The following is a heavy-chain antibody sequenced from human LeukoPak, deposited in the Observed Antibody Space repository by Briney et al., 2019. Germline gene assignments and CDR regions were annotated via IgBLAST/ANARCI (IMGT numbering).Heavy chain of an antibody. CDR3: ARDLVGWFDP. J-gene: IGHJ5*02. Sequence: ASVKVSCKASGYTFTSNYIHWVRQAPGQGLEWMGMIYPRDGSTSYAQKFQGRVTVTRDTSTSTVHMELSGLRSEDTAVYYCARDLVGWFDPWGQGTLVTVSS. CDR1: GYTFTSNY. CDR2: IYPRDGST. D-gene: IGHD2-2*01. V-gene: IGHV1-46*01.